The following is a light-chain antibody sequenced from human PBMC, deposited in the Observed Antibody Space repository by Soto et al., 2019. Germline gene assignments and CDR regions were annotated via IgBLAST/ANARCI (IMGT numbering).Light chain of an antibody. CDR3: QQYRDLPQT. V-gene: IGKV3-20*01. CDR1: ETVRNNY. Sequence: EIVLTQSPGTLSLSPGERATLSCRASETVRNNYLAWYQQKPRQAPRLLIYVSSTRPAGIPDRFSGSGSGTDFTLTISRLEPEDFALYFCQQYRDLPQTFGEGTQVEIK. J-gene: IGKJ4*02. CDR2: VSS.